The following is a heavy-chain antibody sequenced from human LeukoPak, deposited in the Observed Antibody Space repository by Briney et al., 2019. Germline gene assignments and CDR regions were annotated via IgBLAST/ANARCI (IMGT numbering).Heavy chain of an antibody. CDR2: INHSGST. J-gene: IGHJ4*02. CDR3: ARLIGTRPPFDY. V-gene: IGHV4-34*01. CDR1: GGSFSGYY. Sequence: PSETLSLTCAVYGGSFSGYYWSWIRQPPGKGLEWIGEINHSGSTNYNPSLKSRVTISVDTSKNQFSLKLSSVTAADTAVYYCARLIGTRPPFDYLGQGTLATVSS.